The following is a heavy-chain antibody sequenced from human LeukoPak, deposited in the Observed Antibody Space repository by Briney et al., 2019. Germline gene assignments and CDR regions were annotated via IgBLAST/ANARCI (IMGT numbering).Heavy chain of an antibody. J-gene: IGHJ4*02. Sequence: GGSLRPSCAASGFTFSTYGMHWVRQAPGKGLGWVAFIRFDGSNKYYADSMRGRFTISRDNSKNTLYLQMNSLRAEVTAVYYCAKDRSGGYSFDYWGQGTLVTVSS. D-gene: IGHD3-22*01. CDR3: AKDRSGGYSFDY. CDR2: IRFDGSNK. V-gene: IGHV3-30*02. CDR1: GFTFSTYG.